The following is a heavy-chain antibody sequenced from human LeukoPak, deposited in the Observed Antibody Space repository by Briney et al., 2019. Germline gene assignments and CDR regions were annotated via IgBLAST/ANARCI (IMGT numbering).Heavy chain of an antibody. J-gene: IGHJ4*02. CDR2: INHSGST. Sequence: PSETLSLTCAVYGGSFSGYYWSWIRQPPGKGLEWIGEINHSGSTNYNPSLKSRVTISVDTSKNQFSLKLSSVTAADTAVYYCARARVVPAATFDYWGRGTLVTVSS. V-gene: IGHV4-34*01. CDR1: GGSFSGYY. CDR3: ARARVVPAATFDY. D-gene: IGHD2-2*01.